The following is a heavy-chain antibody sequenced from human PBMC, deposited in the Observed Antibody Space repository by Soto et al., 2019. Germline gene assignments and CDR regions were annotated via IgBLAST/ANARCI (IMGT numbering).Heavy chain of an antibody. V-gene: IGHV3-74*01. CDR3: ARDGCSGSNCLNWFDP. CDR2: INTDGSST. J-gene: IGHJ5*02. Sequence: GGSLRLSCADSGFSFSSYWMHWVRQGPGKGLVWVSRINTDGSSTNYADSVNGRFTISRDNAKNTLYLQMNSLRAEDTAVYYCARDGCSGSNCLNWFDPWGQGTLVTVSS. D-gene: IGHD2-15*01. CDR1: GFSFSSYW.